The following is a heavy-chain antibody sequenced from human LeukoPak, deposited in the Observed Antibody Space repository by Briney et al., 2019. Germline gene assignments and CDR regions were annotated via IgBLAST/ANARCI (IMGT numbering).Heavy chain of an antibody. CDR3: ARADGAYGVY. Sequence: GGSLRLSCAASGFTFSNYEMNWVRRAPGKGLEWVSHISTTGTTIYYADSVKGRFTVSRDNARNSLYLQMDSLRLEDTAIYFCARADGAYGVYWGQGTLVIVSS. J-gene: IGHJ4*02. CDR1: GFTFSNYE. CDR2: ISTTGTTI. D-gene: IGHD4-17*01. V-gene: IGHV3-48*03.